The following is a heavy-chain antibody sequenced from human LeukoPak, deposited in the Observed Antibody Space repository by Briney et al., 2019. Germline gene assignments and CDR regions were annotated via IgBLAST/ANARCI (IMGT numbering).Heavy chain of an antibody. CDR2: ISGSSSYT. Sequence: GGSLRLSCAASGFTFSTYSMNWVRQAPGKGLEWVSSISGSSSYTFYADSVRGRFTISRDNAKNSLYLQMNSLRAEDTAVYYRARGHHYYDSSAYYYWGQGTLVTVSS. CDR3: ARGHHYYDSSAYYY. CDR1: GFTFSTYS. V-gene: IGHV3-21*01. J-gene: IGHJ4*02. D-gene: IGHD3-22*01.